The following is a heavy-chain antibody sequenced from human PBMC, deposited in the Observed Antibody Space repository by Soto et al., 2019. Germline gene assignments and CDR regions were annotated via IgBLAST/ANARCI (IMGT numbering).Heavy chain of an antibody. CDR2: IYNDGSRT. D-gene: IGHD1-1*01. Sequence: PGGSLRLSCAASGFAFSSYWMHWVRQTPGKGPVWVSRIYNDGSRTAYADSVKGRFTISRDNAKNTMYLQMSSLTVEDTAVYYCERDLSGDSTPYIYLWCQGTLVTVS. CDR1: GFAFSSYW. V-gene: IGHV3-74*01. J-gene: IGHJ1*01. CDR3: ERDLSGDSTPYIYL.